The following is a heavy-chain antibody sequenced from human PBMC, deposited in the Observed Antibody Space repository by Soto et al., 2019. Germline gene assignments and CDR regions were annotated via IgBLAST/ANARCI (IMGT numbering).Heavy chain of an antibody. J-gene: IGHJ6*02. V-gene: IGHV1-69*01. CDR1: GGTFSSYA. CDR2: IIPIFGTA. D-gene: IGHD2-2*01. Sequence: QVQLVQSGAEVKKPGSSVKVSCKASGGTFSSYAISWVRQAPGQGLEWMGGIIPIFGTANYAQKFQGRVTITADESTSTAYMGLSSLRSEDTAVYYCASGEYQRRDEGDYYYGMDVWGQGTTVTVSS. CDR3: ASGEYQRRDEGDYYYGMDV.